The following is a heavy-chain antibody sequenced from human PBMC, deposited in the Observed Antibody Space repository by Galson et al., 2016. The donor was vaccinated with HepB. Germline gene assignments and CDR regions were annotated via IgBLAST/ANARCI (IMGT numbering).Heavy chain of an antibody. J-gene: IGHJ4*02. CDR1: GFTFSRYG. D-gene: IGHD3-22*01. Sequence: SLRLSCAVSGFTFSRYGMYWVRQAPAKGLEWVTLISYDGSNKYYADSVKGRFTISRDNSKNTLYLQMNSLRAEDTAVYYCAKEGCYYDSSGCGIDYWGQGTLVTVSS. CDR3: AKEGCYYDSSGCGIDY. V-gene: IGHV3-30*18. CDR2: ISYDGSNK.